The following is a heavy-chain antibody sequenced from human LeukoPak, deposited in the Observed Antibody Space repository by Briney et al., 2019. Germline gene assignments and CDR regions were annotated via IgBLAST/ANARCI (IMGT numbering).Heavy chain of an antibody. V-gene: IGHV3-30*18. D-gene: IGHD5-18*01. CDR3: AKGGLQTRNWYFAL. CDR1: GFKFDDYG. J-gene: IGHJ2*01. CDR2: ISYDGSNK. Sequence: GGSLRLSCTASGFKFDDYGMTWVRQAPGKGLEWVAVISYDGSNKYYADSVKGRFTISRDNSKNTLYLEMNSLRTEDTAVYYCAKGGLQTRNWYFALWGRGTLVTVSS.